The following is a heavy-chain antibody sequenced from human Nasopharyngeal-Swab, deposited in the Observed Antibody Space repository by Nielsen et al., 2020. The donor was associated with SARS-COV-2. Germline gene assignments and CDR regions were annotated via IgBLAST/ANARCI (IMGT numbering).Heavy chain of an antibody. J-gene: IGHJ6*03. Sequence: WIRQPPGKGLEWIGYIYYSGSTYYNPSLKSRVTISVDTSKNQFSLKLSSVTAADTAVYYCARNPTAQGHGYYYDYMDVWGKGTTVTVSS. CDR3: ARNPTAQGHGYYYDYMDV. CDR2: IYYSGST. V-gene: IGHV4-30-4*01. D-gene: IGHD5-18*01.